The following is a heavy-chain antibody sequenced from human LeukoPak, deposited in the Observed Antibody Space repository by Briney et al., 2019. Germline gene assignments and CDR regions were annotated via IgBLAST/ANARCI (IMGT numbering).Heavy chain of an antibody. J-gene: IGHJ3*02. CDR3: ARIWLRTFDI. Sequence: GESLEISCKGSGYSFTNYWIAWVRQMPGKGLEWMGIIYPDDSDTRYSPSFQGQVTISADKSISTAYLQWSSLKASDTAMYYCARIWLRTFDIWGQGTMVTVCS. D-gene: IGHD3-16*01. CDR1: GYSFTNYW. V-gene: IGHV5-51*01. CDR2: IYPDDSDT.